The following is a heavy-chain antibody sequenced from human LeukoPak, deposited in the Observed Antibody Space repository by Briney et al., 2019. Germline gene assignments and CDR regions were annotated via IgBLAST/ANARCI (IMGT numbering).Heavy chain of an antibody. D-gene: IGHD3-9*01. J-gene: IGHJ4*02. Sequence: GASVKLSCKASGYIFTNYYMHWVRQAPGQGLEWMGIINSGGGRTKYAQKFQGRVTMTRDTSTNTAYMDLSRLRSDDTAVYYCARGDYDILTGWPYWGQGTLVTVSS. CDR1: GYIFTNYY. CDR2: INSGGGRT. V-gene: IGHV1-46*01. CDR3: ARGDYDILTGWPY.